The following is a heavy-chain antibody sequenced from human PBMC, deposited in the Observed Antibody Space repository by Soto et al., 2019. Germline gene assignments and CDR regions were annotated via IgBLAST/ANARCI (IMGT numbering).Heavy chain of an antibody. CDR2: IKSKTDGGTT. CDR1: GFTFSNAW. J-gene: IGHJ6*02. D-gene: IGHD6-19*01. CDR3: ATDPPYSSGWFSWGMEV. V-gene: IGHV3-15*07. Sequence: GGSLRLSCAASGFTFSNAWMNWVRQAPGKGLEWVGRIKSKTDGGTTDYAAPVKGRFTISRDDSKNTLYLQMNSLKTEDTAVYYCATDPPYSSGWFSWGMEVWGQGTTVTVSS.